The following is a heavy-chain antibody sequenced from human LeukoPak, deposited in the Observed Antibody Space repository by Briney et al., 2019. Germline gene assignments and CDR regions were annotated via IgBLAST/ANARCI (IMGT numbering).Heavy chain of an antibody. Sequence: GGSLRLSCAASGFTFSNYGMSWVRQAPGKGLEWVSAIGGSGATTHYADSVKGRFTISRDNSKNTLYLQMNSLRAEDTAVYYCSKDRGGTLGDYFDFWGQGTLVTVSS. CDR2: IGGSGATT. CDR3: SKDRGGTLGDYFDF. D-gene: IGHD3-10*01. CDR1: GFTFSNYG. V-gene: IGHV3-23*01. J-gene: IGHJ4*02.